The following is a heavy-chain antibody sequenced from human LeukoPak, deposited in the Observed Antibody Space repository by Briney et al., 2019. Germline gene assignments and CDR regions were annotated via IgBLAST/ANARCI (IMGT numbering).Heavy chain of an antibody. CDR1: GYTFTSYY. Sequence: ASVKVSCKASGYTFTSYYMHWVRQAPGQGLEWMGIINPSGGSTSYAQKFQGRVTMTRDTSTSTVYMELRSLRSEDTAMYYCARDTQLRNWFDPWGQGTPVTVSS. CDR3: ARDTQLRNWFDP. J-gene: IGHJ5*02. D-gene: IGHD4-17*01. V-gene: IGHV1-46*01. CDR2: INPSGGST.